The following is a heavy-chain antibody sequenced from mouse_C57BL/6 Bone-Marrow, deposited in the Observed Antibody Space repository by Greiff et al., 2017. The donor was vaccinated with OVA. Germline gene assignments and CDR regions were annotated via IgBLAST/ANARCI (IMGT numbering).Heavy chain of an antibody. V-gene: IGHV1-15*01. CDR3: TRGYSNYYAMDY. CDR2: IDPETGGT. Sequence: VKLMESGAELVRPGASVTLSCKASGYTFTDYEMHWVKQTPVHGLEWIGAIDPETGGTAYNQKFKGKAILTADKSSSTAYMELRSLTSEDSAVYYCTRGYSNYYAMDYWDQGTAVTVTS. J-gene: IGHJ4*01. D-gene: IGHD2-5*01. CDR1: GYTFTDYE.